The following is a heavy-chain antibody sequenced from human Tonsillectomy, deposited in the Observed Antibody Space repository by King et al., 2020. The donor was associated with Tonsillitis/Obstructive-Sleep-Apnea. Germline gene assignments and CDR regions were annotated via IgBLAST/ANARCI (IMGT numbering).Heavy chain of an antibody. J-gene: IGHJ4*02. Sequence: VQLVESGGGLVQSGGSLRLSCAASGFTISSYWMSWVRQAPGKGLEWVANIKQDGREKHYVDSVKGRFTISRDNAKKSLYLQLNSLRAEDTAVYYCAREGGHGMGFDYWGQGTLVTDSS. D-gene: IGHD3-16*01. CDR3: AREGGHGMGFDY. CDR1: GFTISSYW. V-gene: IGHV3-7*01. CDR2: IKQDGREK.